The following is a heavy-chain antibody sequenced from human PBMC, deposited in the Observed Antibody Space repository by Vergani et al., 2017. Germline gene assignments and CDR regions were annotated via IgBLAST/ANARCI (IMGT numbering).Heavy chain of an antibody. V-gene: IGHV3-11*06. CDR1: GFTFSDYY. D-gene: IGHD1-26*01. J-gene: IGHJ3*02. Sequence: QVQLVESGGGLVKPGGSLRLSCAASGFTFSDYYMSWIRQAPGKGLEWVSYISSSSSYTNYADSVKGRFTISRDNANNSLYLQMNSLRAEDTAVYYCASPGVVGATRDAFDIWGQGTMVTVSS. CDR3: ASPGVVGATRDAFDI. CDR2: ISSSSSYT.